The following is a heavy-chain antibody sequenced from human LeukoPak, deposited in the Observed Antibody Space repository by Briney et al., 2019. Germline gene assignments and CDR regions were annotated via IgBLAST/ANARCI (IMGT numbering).Heavy chain of an antibody. D-gene: IGHD3-10*01. CDR3: ARVAGYGSGSIY. CDR2: ISSSSSYT. CDR1: GFTFSDYY. Sequence: GGSLRLSCAASGFTFSDYYMSWIRQAPGKGLEWVSYISSSSSYTNYADSVKGRFTISRDNAKYSLYLQMNSLRAEDTAVYYCARVAGYGSGSIYWGQGTLVTVSS. J-gene: IGHJ4*02. V-gene: IGHV3-11*05.